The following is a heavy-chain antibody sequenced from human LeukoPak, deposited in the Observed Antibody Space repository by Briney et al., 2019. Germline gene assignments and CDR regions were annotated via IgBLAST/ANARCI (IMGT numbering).Heavy chain of an antibody. CDR1: GGTFSSYA. Sequence: SVKVSCKTSGGTFSSYAINWVRQAPGQGLEWMGRIIPIFRSTNYAQKFQGRVTISTEQSTNTAYMELRILRSEDTAVYYCASSYPGGVVVGATSLVGGYWGQGTLVTVSS. J-gene: IGHJ4*02. CDR2: IIPIFRST. D-gene: IGHD1-26*01. V-gene: IGHV1-69*05. CDR3: ASSYPGGVVVGATSLVGGY.